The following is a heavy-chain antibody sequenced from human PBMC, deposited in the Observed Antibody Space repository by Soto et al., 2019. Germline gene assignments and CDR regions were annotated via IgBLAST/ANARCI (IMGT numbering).Heavy chain of an antibody. CDR3: AKDPAVRIAAAGTFGY. D-gene: IGHD6-13*01. J-gene: IGHJ4*02. Sequence: GGSLRRSCAASGFTFSSYAMSWVRQAPGKGLDWASAISGSGGSTYYADSVKGRFTITRDISKNTLYLQMNSLRAEDTAVYYCAKDPAVRIAAAGTFGYWGQGTLVTVSS. CDR1: GFTFSSYA. V-gene: IGHV3-23*01. CDR2: ISGSGGST.